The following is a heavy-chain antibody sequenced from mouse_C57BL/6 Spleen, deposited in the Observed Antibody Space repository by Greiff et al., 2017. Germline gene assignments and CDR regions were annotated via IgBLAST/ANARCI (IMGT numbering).Heavy chain of an antibody. CDR1: GYAFSSYW. CDR2: IYPGDGDT. Sequence: QVHVKQSGAELVKPGASVKISCKASGYAFSSYWMNWVKQRPGKGLEWIGQIYPGDGDTNYNGKFKGKATLTADKSSSTAYMQLSSLTSEDSAVYFCARDPTDGSSYEWGQGTTLTVSS. V-gene: IGHV1-80*01. D-gene: IGHD1-1*01. CDR3: ARDPTDGSSYE. J-gene: IGHJ2*01.